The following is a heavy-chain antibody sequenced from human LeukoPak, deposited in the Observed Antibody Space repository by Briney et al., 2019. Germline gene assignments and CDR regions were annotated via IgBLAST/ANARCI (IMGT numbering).Heavy chain of an antibody. CDR2: IYPGDSDT. V-gene: IGHV5-51*01. D-gene: IGHD3-10*01. J-gene: IGHJ4*02. Sequence: GESLKISCKGSGYSFTNYWIGWVRQMPGKGLEWMGIIYPGDSDTRYSPSFQGQVTISADKSISTAYLQWSSLKASDTAMYYCARRQYGSGSYRVGYYFDYWGQGTLVTVSS. CDR3: ARRQYGSGSYRVGYYFDY. CDR1: GYSFTNYW.